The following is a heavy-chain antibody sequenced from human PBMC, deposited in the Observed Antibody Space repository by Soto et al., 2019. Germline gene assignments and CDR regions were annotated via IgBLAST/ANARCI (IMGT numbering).Heavy chain of an antibody. CDR3: AKESYSSGWAEFDY. Sequence: PGGSLRLSCAASGFTFDDYTMHWVRQAPGQGLEWVSLISWDGVSTYYADSVKGRFTISRDNSKNSLYLQMNSLRTEDTALYYCAKESYSSGWAEFDYWGQGTLVTVSS. D-gene: IGHD6-19*01. V-gene: IGHV3-43*01. CDR2: ISWDGVST. J-gene: IGHJ4*02. CDR1: GFTFDDYT.